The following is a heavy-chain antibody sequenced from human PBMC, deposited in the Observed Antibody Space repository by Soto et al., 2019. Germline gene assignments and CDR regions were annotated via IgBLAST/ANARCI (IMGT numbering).Heavy chain of an antibody. V-gene: IGHV4-4*02. Sequence: PSETLSLTCAVSGGSISSSNWWSWVRQPPGKGLEWIGEIYHSGSTNYNPSLKSRVTISVDTSKNQFSLKLSSVTAADTAVYYCARNSGYDYGHNWFDPWGQGTLVTVSS. CDR3: ARNSGYDYGHNWFDP. J-gene: IGHJ5*02. D-gene: IGHD5-12*01. CDR1: GGSISSSNW. CDR2: IYHSGST.